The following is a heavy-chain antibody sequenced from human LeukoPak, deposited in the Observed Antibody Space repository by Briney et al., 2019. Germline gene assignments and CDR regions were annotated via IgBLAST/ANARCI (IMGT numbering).Heavy chain of an antibody. CDR2: ISYDGRNK. V-gene: IGHV3-30*04. D-gene: IGHD4-17*01. J-gene: IGHJ3*02. CDR1: GVTFSTYA. CDR3: AKDPNGDYIGTFDI. Sequence: GGSLRLSCAASGVTFSTYAMHWVRQAPGKGLEWVALISYDGRNKYYADSVKGRFTISRDNYKNTLYLQMSSLRAEDTAIYYCAKDPNGDYIGTFDIWGQGTMVIVS.